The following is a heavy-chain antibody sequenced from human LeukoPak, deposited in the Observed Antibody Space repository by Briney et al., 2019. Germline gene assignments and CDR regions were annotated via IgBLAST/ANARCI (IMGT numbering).Heavy chain of an antibody. CDR2: INHSGST. V-gene: IGHV4-34*01. D-gene: IGHD6-13*01. CDR1: GGSFSGYY. CDR3: ARGLGAAAAY. Sequence: SETLSLTCAVHGGSFSGYYWSWIRQPPGKGLEWIGEINHSGSTNYNPSLKSRVTISVDTSKNQFSLKLSSVTAADTAVYYCARGLGAAAAYWGQGTLVTVSS. J-gene: IGHJ4*02.